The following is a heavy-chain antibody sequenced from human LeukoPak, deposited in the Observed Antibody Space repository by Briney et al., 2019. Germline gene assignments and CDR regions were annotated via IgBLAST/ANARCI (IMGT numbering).Heavy chain of an antibody. D-gene: IGHD2-2*01. CDR1: GYSFTSYW. J-gene: IGHJ4*02. V-gene: IGHV5-51*01. CDR3: ARLRARITSCYVDY. CDR2: IFPTDSDT. Sequence: GESLKISCKGSGYSFTSYWIGWVRQMPGKGLEWMGIIFPTDSDTRYSPSFQGQVTISADKSITTAYLQWSSLKASDTAMYYCARLRARITSCYVDYWGQGTLIAVSS.